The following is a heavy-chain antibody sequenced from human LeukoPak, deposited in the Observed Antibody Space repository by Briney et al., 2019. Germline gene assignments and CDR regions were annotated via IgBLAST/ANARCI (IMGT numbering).Heavy chain of an antibody. CDR3: ARTTEGGYTYDYFYYYYMDV. D-gene: IGHD5-18*01. CDR1: GASISSSNYY. J-gene: IGHJ6*03. CDR2: VYYGGST. V-gene: IGHV4-39*07. Sequence: SETLSLTCTVSGASISSSNYYWGWIRQPPGKELEWIVSVYYGGSTYYNPSLKSRLTISLDTSKNQFSLKVTSVTAADTAVYYCARTTEGGYTYDYFYYYYMDVWGKGTTVTISS.